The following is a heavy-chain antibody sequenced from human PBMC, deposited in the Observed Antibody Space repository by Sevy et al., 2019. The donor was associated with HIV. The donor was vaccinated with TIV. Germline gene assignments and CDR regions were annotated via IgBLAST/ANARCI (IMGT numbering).Heavy chain of an antibody. J-gene: IGHJ6*02. CDR2: IYSAGTT. Sequence: WGSLRLSCVASGLTVGSLSINWVRQAPGKGLEWVSLIYSAGTTFYSDSVKGRFTISRDNSNNTLDLQMNSLRAEETAIYYCARIKGASSSYAMDVWGQGTTVTVSS. CDR1: GLTVGSLS. CDR3: ARIKGASSSYAMDV. V-gene: IGHV3-53*01. D-gene: IGHD2-2*01.